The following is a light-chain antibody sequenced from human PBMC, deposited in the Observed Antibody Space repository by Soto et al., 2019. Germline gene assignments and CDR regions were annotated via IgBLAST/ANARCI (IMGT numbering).Light chain of an antibody. CDR3: QQYHTYSRT. CDR2: DAS. V-gene: IGKV1-5*01. J-gene: IGKJ1*01. Sequence: DIQMTQSPSTLSASVGDRVTITCRASQSISSWLAWYQQKPGKAPKLLIYDASSLKSGVPSRFSGSGSGTEFTLTISSLQPDDFATYYCQQYHTYSRTFGLGTKVDIK. CDR1: QSISSW.